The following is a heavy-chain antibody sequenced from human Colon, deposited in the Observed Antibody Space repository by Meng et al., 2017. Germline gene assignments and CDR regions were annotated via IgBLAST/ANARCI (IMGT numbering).Heavy chain of an antibody. J-gene: IGHJ4*02. D-gene: IGHD4-17*01. CDR1: AYTFSRYA. CDR2: INAGNGST. CDR3: ARGDIDYGDIKRPFDF. Sequence: QVQLVQSGAEVMKPGASVKVSCKASAYTFSRYAMHWVRQAPGQRLEWMRWINAGNGSTTRDTSATTTYMELSSLRFEDTAVYYCARGDIDYGDIKRPFDFWGQGTLVTVSS. V-gene: IGHV1-3*01.